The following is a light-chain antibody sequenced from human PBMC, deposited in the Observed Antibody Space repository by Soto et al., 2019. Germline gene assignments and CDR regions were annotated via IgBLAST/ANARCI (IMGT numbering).Light chain of an antibody. CDR1: NSDVGRYNS. Sequence: QSALTQPHSVSGSPGQSVTISCTGTNSDVGRYNSVSWYQQLPGKAPQLIISAVRQRPSGVPDRFSGSKSGNTASLTISELQTDDEADYFCFSYTANDNWVFGGGTKLTVL. V-gene: IGLV2-11*01. J-gene: IGLJ3*02. CDR3: FSYTANDNWV. CDR2: AVR.